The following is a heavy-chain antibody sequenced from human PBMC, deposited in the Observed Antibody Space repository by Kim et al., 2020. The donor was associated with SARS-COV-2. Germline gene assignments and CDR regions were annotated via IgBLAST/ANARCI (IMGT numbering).Heavy chain of an antibody. D-gene: IGHD5-18*01. V-gene: IGHV4-4*06. CDR3: ARGHSYAPGRVYNWFDP. Sequence: KSRVTMSVDTSKTQFSLKLSSVTAADTAVYYCARGHSYAPGRVYNWFDPWGQGTLVTVSS. J-gene: IGHJ5*02.